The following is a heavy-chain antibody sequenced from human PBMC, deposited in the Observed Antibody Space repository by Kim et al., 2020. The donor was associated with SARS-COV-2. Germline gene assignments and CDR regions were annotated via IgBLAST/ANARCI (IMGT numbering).Heavy chain of an antibody. CDR3: ARDGLIWFGRQPGRRWFAA. CDR1: GFTFSSYG. Sequence: GGSLRLSCAASGFTFSSYGMHWVRQAPGKGLEWVAVIWYDGSNKYYADSVKGRFTISRDNSKNTLYLQMNSLRAEDTAVYYCARDGLIWFGRQPGRRWFAAWRQGTLATVSS. CDR2: IWYDGSNK. D-gene: IGHD3-10*01. V-gene: IGHV3-33*01. J-gene: IGHJ5*02.